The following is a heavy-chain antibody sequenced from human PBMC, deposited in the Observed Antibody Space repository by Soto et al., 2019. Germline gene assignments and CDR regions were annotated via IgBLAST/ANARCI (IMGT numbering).Heavy chain of an antibody. Sequence: SVKVSCKASGGTFSSYAISWVRQAPGQGLEWMGGIIPIFGTANYAQKFQGRVTITADESTSTAYMELSSLRSEDTAVYYCARGTRLRYFDWSKPASDMDVWGQGTTVTVSS. J-gene: IGHJ6*02. V-gene: IGHV1-69*13. CDR2: IIPIFGTA. CDR1: GGTFSSYA. D-gene: IGHD3-9*01. CDR3: ARGTRLRYFDWSKPASDMDV.